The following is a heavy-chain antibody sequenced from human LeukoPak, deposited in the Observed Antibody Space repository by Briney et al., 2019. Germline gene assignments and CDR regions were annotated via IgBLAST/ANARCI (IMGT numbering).Heavy chain of an antibody. CDR1: GFTFSSYN. CDR2: ISSSSTYT. Sequence: GGSLRLSCAASGFTFSSYNMNWVRQAPGKGLEWVSCISSSSTYTYYADSVKGRFTISRDNAKNSLYLQMNSLRAEDTAVYYCARAISMVRGVDYWGQGTLVTVSS. D-gene: IGHD3-10*01. V-gene: IGHV3-21*01. J-gene: IGHJ4*02. CDR3: ARAISMVRGVDY.